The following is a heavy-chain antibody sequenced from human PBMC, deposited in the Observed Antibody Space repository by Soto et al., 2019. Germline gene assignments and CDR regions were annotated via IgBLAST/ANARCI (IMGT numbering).Heavy chain of an antibody. CDR1: GYTFTVDD. CDR2: INGGNGNT. V-gene: IGHV1-3*01. CDR3: VRVTLRSTYTMADYKLDI. Sequence: LLNLACKSSGYTFTVDDAHWLRQAPGQRPECVGWINGGNGNTKYSKKFEGRVTISGDTAASTAYMELSGLRSEDTAVFYCVRVTLRSTYTMADYKLDIWGQGTTVT. J-gene: IGHJ6*02. D-gene: IGHD3-10*01.